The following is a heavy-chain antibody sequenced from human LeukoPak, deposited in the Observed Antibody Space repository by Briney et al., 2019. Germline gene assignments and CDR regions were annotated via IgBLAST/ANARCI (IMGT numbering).Heavy chain of an antibody. Sequence: SGTLSLTCTVSGGSISSYYWSWIRQPPGKGLEWIGYIYYSGSTNYNPSLKSRVTISVDTSKNQFSLKLSSVTAADTAVYYCATHRYSSSWFSFDYWGQGTLVTVSS. V-gene: IGHV4-59*01. CDR2: IYYSGST. CDR3: ATHRYSSSWFSFDY. D-gene: IGHD6-13*01. CDR1: GGSISSYY. J-gene: IGHJ4*02.